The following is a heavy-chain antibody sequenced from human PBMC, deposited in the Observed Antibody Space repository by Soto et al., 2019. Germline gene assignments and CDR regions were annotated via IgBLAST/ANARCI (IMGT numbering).Heavy chain of an antibody. CDR2: ISYDGSNK. CDR1: GFTFSSYG. J-gene: IGHJ5*02. Sequence: GGSLRLSCAASGFTFSSYGMHWVRQAPGKGLEWVAVISYDGSNKYYADSVKGRFTISRDNSKNTLYLQMNSLRAEDTAVYYCAKEFEDIVVVPAALDPWGQGTLVTVSS. CDR3: AKEFEDIVVVPAALDP. V-gene: IGHV3-30*18. D-gene: IGHD2-2*01.